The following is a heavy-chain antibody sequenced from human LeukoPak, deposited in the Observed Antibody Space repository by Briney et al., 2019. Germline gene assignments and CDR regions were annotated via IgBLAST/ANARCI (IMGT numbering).Heavy chain of an antibody. CDR1: GGSISSGGYS. J-gene: IGHJ4*02. V-gene: IGHV4-30-2*01. CDR2: IYHSGST. Sequence: PSQTLSLTCAVSGGSISSGGYSWSWIRQPPGKGLEWIGYIYHSGSTYYSPSLKSRVTISVDRSKNQFSLKLSSVTAADTAVYYCARYYDSSGYDYWGRGTLVTVSS. D-gene: IGHD3-22*01. CDR3: ARYYDSSGYDY.